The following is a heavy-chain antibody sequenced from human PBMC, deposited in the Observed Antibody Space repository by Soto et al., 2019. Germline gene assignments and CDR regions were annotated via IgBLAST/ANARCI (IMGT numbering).Heavy chain of an antibody. D-gene: IGHD6-19*01. CDR2: ISSSDSSR. Sequence: GGSLRLSCAASGFTFSDYDMYWIRQAPGKGLEWVSYISSSDSSRDYADSVKGRFTISRDNAKNSLYLQMNSLRVEDTAVYYCARPSSGWSDGYFQHWGQGTLVTVSS. CDR3: ARPSSGWSDGYFQH. J-gene: IGHJ1*01. CDR1: GFTFSDYD. V-gene: IGHV3-11*01.